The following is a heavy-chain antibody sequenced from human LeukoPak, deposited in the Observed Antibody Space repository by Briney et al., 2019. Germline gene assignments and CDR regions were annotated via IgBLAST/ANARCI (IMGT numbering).Heavy chain of an antibody. CDR3: VRYGREDCSSSVCYRWFDP. CDR1: GFIFSNYW. D-gene: IGHD2-2*01. J-gene: IGHJ5*02. Sequence: GGSLRLSCAASGFIFSNYWMSWVRQAPGKGLEWVANIKQDGSEKYYVDSVKGQFTISRDNAKNSLYLEMSSLKAEDTAVYYCVRYGREDCSSSVCYRWFDPWGQGTLVTVSS. CDR2: IKQDGSEK. V-gene: IGHV3-7*01.